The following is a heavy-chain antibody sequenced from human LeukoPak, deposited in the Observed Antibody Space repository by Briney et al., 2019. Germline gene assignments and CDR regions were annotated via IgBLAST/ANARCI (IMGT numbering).Heavy chain of an antibody. CDR1: GGSISSYY. J-gene: IGHJ6*02. V-gene: IGHV4-59*13. D-gene: IGHD3-10*01. Sequence: SETLSLTCTVSGGSISSYYWSWIRQSPGKGLEWIGYIYSSGNTNYNPSLKSRLTISIDTSKNQFSLKLSSVTAADTAVYYCAREIGGSGRGDVWGQGTTVTVS. CDR3: AREIGGSGRGDV. CDR2: IYSSGNT.